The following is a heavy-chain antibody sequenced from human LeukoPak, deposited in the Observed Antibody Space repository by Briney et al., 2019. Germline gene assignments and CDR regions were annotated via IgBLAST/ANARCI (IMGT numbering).Heavy chain of an antibody. Sequence: RGESLKISCKGSGYSFTSYWIGWVRQMPGKGLEWMGIIYPGDSDTRYSPSFQGQVTISADKSISTAYLQWSSLKASDTAMYYCARRTSRYYDSSGYYAFDIWGQGTMVTVSS. J-gene: IGHJ3*02. CDR1: GYSFTSYW. CDR2: IYPGDSDT. CDR3: ARRTSRYYDSSGYYAFDI. V-gene: IGHV5-51*01. D-gene: IGHD3-22*01.